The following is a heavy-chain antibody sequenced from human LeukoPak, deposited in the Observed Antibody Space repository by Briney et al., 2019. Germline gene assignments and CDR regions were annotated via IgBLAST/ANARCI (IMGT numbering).Heavy chain of an antibody. D-gene: IGHD3-10*01. V-gene: IGHV4-4*02. CDR3: ASHYYGSGFD. Sequence: PSGTLSLTCEVSGGSISSRNWWNWVRQPPGKGLEWVGEIYHSGSTNYNPSLKSRVTISVEKSKNQFSLKLSSVTAADTAVYYCASHYYGSGFDWGQGTLVTVSS. CDR1: GGSISSRNW. J-gene: IGHJ4*02. CDR2: IYHSGST.